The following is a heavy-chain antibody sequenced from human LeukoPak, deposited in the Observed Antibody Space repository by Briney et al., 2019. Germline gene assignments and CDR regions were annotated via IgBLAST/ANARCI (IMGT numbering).Heavy chain of an antibody. Sequence: GASVKVSCKASGYTFTSYGISWVRQAPGQGLEWMGWISAYNGNTNYAQKLQGRVTMTTDTSTSTAYMELRSLRSDDTAVCYCASAIAAAGTYDYWGQGTLVTVSS. J-gene: IGHJ4*02. CDR3: ASAIAAAGTYDY. CDR2: ISAYNGNT. V-gene: IGHV1-18*01. D-gene: IGHD6-13*01. CDR1: GYTFTSYG.